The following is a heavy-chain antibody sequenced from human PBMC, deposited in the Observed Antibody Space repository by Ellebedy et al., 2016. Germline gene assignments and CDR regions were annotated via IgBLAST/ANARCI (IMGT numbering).Heavy chain of an antibody. CDR2: IKQDGSEK. Sequence: GGSLRLSCAASGFTFDNYWMGWVRQAPGKGPEWVANIKQDGSEKYYVDSVKGRFTISRDNAKKSLYLEMNSLRVDDSAVYYCARDKVEGPTHFDSWGQGTLVTVSS. J-gene: IGHJ4*02. V-gene: IGHV3-7*04. D-gene: IGHD1-26*01. CDR1: GFTFDNYW. CDR3: ARDKVEGPTHFDS.